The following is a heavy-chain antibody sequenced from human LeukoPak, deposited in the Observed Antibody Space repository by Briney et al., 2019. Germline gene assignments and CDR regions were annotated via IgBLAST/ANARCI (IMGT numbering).Heavy chain of an antibody. D-gene: IGHD1-26*01. CDR3: ARGRYKGSPTSIYYYGMDV. CDR2: IYYSGST. J-gene: IGHJ6*02. CDR1: GGSISDYY. Sequence: SETLSLTCTVSGGSISDYYWSWIRQPPGKGLEWIGYIYYSGSTNYNPSLKSRVSMSVDTSKNQFSLRLSSVTAADTAVYYCARGRYKGSPTSIYYYGMDVWGRGTTVTVSS. V-gene: IGHV4-59*12.